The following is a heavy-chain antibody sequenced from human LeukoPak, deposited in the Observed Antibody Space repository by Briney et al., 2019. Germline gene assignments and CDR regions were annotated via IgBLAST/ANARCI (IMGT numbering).Heavy chain of an antibody. CDR1: GYSITSGYY. V-gene: IGHV4-38-2*02. CDR3: ARVGIAAAGIE. CDR2: MYHSGLT. Sequence: PSETLSLTCSVSGYSITSGYYWVWIRQPPGKGLEWIGSMYHSGLTYYNASLKSRVTISVDTSKNQISLKLSSVTAADMAVYYCARVGIAAAGIEWGQGTLVTVSS. J-gene: IGHJ4*02. D-gene: IGHD6-13*01.